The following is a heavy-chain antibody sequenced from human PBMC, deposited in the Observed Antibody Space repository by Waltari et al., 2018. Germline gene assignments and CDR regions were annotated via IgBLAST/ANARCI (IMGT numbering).Heavy chain of an antibody. CDR1: GGSFSGYY. J-gene: IGHJ4*02. D-gene: IGHD3-10*01. CDR3: ARVGVRGVIITARVNYFDY. Sequence: QVQLQQWGAGLLKPSETLSLTCAVYGGSFSGYYWSWIRQPPGTGLEWIGEINHSGSTNYNPSLKGRVTISVDTSKNQFSLKLSSVTAADTAVYYCARVGVRGVIITARVNYFDYWGQGTLVTVSS. CDR2: INHSGST. V-gene: IGHV4-34*01.